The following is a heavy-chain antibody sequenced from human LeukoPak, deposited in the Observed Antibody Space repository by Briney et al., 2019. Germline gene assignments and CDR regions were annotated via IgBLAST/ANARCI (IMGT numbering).Heavy chain of an antibody. J-gene: IGHJ4*02. CDR1: GFTFSRYW. V-gene: IGHV3-21*01. CDR2: ISSSSSYI. Sequence: PGGSLRLSCAASGFTFSRYWMSWVRQAPGKGLEWVSSISSSSSYIYYADSVKGRFTISRDNAKNSLYLQMNSLRAEDTAVYYCARAGNSWPYFDYWGQGTLVTVSS. D-gene: IGHD1-7*01. CDR3: ARAGNSWPYFDY.